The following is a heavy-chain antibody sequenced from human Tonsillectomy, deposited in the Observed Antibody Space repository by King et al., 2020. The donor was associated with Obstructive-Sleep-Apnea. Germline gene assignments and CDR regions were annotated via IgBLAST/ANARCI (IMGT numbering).Heavy chain of an antibody. CDR2: IDWDDDK. J-gene: IGHJ4*02. V-gene: IGHV2-70*11. D-gene: IGHD3-22*01. Sequence: VTLKETGPALVKPTQTLTLTCTFSGFSLSTSGMCVSWIRQPPGKALEWLARIDWDDDKYYSTSLKTKLTISKDTSKNQVVLTMTNMDPVDTATYYCSRTHYDSSGLQFDYWGQGTLVTVSS. CDR1: GFSLSTSGMC. CDR3: SRTHYDSSGLQFDY.